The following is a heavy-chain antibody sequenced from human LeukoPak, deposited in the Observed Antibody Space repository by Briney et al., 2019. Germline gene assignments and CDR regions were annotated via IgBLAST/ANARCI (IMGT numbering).Heavy chain of an antibody. CDR1: GGSIRSSYYY. CDR3: ASYSSGYDAFDI. V-gene: IGHV4-39*07. J-gene: IGHJ3*02. Sequence: KTSETLSLTCTVSGGSIRSSYYYWGWIRQPPGKGLEWIGSIYDSGSTNYNPSLKSRVTISVDTSKNQFSLKLSSVTAADTAVYYCASYSSGYDAFDIWGQGTMVTVSS. CDR2: IYDSGST. D-gene: IGHD6-19*01.